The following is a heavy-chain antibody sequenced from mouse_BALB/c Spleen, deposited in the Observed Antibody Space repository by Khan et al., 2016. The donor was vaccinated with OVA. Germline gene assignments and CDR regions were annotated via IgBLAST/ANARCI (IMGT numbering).Heavy chain of an antibody. D-gene: IGHD1-1*01. CDR2: INPHIGET. V-gene: IGHV1-20*02. Sequence: VQLQQSGPELVKPGASVKISCKASGYSFTGYFMNWVMQSHGKSLEWIGRINPHIGETLYNQKFKGKATLTVDESSSTAHMELRSLASEDSAVYYCARTYGSDFDYWGQGTTLTVPS. CDR3: ARTYGSDFDY. CDR1: GYSFTGYF. J-gene: IGHJ2*01.